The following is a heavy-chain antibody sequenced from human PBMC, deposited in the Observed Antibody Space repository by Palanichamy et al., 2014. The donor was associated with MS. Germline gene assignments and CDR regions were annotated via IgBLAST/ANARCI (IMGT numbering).Heavy chain of an antibody. J-gene: IGHJ4*02. CDR2: ISYDGKTA. V-gene: IGHV3-30*04. CDR3: ARVRARIIMSPGLVPREAAFDY. CDR1: GFFFTSFA. D-gene: IGHD3-10*02. Sequence: QVRLVESGGGVVQPGRSLRLSCEASGFFFTSFAFVWVRQAPGKGLEWVAVISYDGKTANYADSVKGRFTISRDNSPNTLNLQMHGLRPDDTAVYFCARVRARIIMSPGLVPREAAFDYWGQGTLVTVSS.